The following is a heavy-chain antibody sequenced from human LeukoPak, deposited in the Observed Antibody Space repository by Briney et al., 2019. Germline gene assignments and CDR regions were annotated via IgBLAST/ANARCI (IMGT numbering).Heavy chain of an antibody. Sequence: GGSLRLSCAASGFTFSSYEMNWVRQSPGKGLEWVSYISGSGSSKYYADSVKGRFTISRDNAKNSLYLHMTSLRAEDTAVYYCAREQPGHSSGWYGYFDLWGRGNLVTVAS. CDR3: AREQPGHSSGWYGYFDL. CDR2: ISGSGSSK. D-gene: IGHD6-19*01. CDR1: GFTFSSYE. J-gene: IGHJ2*01. V-gene: IGHV3-48*03.